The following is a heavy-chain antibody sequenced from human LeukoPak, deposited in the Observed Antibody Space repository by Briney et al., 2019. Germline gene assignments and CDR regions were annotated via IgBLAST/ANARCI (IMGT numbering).Heavy chain of an antibody. J-gene: IGHJ5*02. V-gene: IGHV3-48*03. Sequence: GGSLRLSCAASGFTFSSYEMNWVRQAPGKGLEWVSYISSSGNTIYYADSVKGRFTIARDNAKNSLYLQMNSLRAEDTAIYYCARDIRWEPGPWGQGTLVTVSS. D-gene: IGHD1-26*01. CDR3: ARDIRWEPGP. CDR1: GFTFSSYE. CDR2: ISSSGNTI.